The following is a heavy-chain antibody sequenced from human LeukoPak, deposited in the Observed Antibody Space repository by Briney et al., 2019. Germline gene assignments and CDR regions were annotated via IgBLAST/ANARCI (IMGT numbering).Heavy chain of an antibody. CDR3: ALSTTTVTTRTLDY. V-gene: IGHV4-34*01. Sequence: SENPFLNLTFSWGAFRYYFWTGIRQPPGEGAEVIGEISLSGTIKYNPSLKSRVTISVDTSKNQFSLKLSTVTAADTAVYYCALSTTTVTTRTLDYWGQGALVIVSS. CDR1: WGAFRYYF. CDR2: ISLSGTI. D-gene: IGHD4-17*01. J-gene: IGHJ4*02.